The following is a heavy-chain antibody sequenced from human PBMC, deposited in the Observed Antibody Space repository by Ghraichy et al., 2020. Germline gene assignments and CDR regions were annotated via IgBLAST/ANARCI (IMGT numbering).Heavy chain of an antibody. CDR2: INHSGGA. CDR3: ARGGIADRLGD. D-gene: IGHD6-6*01. CDR1: GGSISGYY. V-gene: IGHV4-34*01. J-gene: IGHJ4*02. Sequence: GSLRLSCAVYGGSISGYYWTWIRQPPGKGLEWIGEINHSGGADYNPSLKSRVTILVDTSKNQFSLKLRSVTVADAAVYYCARGGIADRLGDWGQGTLVTVSS.